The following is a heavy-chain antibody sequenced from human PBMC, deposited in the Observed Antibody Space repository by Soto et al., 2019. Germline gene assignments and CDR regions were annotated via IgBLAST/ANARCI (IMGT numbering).Heavy chain of an antibody. CDR3: ARMSSSNWYDLTGYNWFDP. Sequence: SETLSLTCTVSGGSISSGDYYWSWIRQPPGKGLEWIGYIYYSGSTYYNPSLKSRVTISVDTSKNQFSLKLSSVTAADTAVYYCARMSSSNWYDLTGYNWFDPWGQGTLVTVSS. CDR1: GGSISSGDYY. D-gene: IGHD6-13*01. CDR2: IYYSGST. V-gene: IGHV4-30-4*01. J-gene: IGHJ5*02.